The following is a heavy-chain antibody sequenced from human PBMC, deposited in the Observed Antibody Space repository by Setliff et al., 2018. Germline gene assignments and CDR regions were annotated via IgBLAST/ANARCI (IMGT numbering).Heavy chain of an antibody. J-gene: IGHJ6*03. CDR2: INHSGST. V-gene: IGHV4-34*01. CDR3: ARGQGYYMDV. CDR1: GGSFSGYY. Sequence: PSEILSLTCAVYGGSFSGYYWTWIRQSPGKGLEWIGEINHSGSTNYNPSLKSRVTISVDTSKNQFSLKLSSVTAADTAVYYCARGQGYYMDVWGKGTTVTVS.